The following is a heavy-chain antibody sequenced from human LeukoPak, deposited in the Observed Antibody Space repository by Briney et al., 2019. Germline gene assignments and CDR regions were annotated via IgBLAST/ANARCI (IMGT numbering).Heavy chain of an antibody. J-gene: IGHJ4*02. CDR1: GFTFSSYA. CDR2: ISGSGST. CDR3: AKCESPIAMIVVVTGGLFDY. D-gene: IGHD3-22*01. V-gene: IGHV3-23*01. Sequence: GGSLRLSCAASGFTFSSYAMSWVRQAPGKGLEWVSAISGSGSTYYADSVKGRFTISRDNSKNTLYLQMNSLRAEDTAVYYCAKCESPIAMIVVVTGGLFDYWGQGTLVTVSS.